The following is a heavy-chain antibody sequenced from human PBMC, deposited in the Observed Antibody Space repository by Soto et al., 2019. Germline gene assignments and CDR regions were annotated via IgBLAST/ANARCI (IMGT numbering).Heavy chain of an antibody. J-gene: IGHJ6*02. Sequence: QVQLVQSGAEVKKPGASVKVSCKASGYTFTSYGISWVRLAPGQGLEWMGWISDYNGNTNYAQKLQGRVTMNTDTATSTAYMELRSLRSDHTAVYYCARGRVDTAMGLTCPLQKNQRPEYYYGMDVWGQGTTVTVSS. V-gene: IGHV1-18*01. CDR1: GYTFTSYG. CDR3: ARGRVDTAMGLTCPLQKNQRPEYYYGMDV. CDR2: ISDYNGNT. D-gene: IGHD5-18*01.